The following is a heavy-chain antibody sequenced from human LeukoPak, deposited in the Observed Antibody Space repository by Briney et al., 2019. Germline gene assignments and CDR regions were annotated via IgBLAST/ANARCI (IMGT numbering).Heavy chain of an antibody. Sequence: ASVKVSCKASGYTLTGYYMHWMRQAPGQGLGWMGWIIPDSGGTYYAQKFQGRVTMTRDTSISTAYMELSRLRPDDTAVYYCARGYSSGSSYYFDYWGQGTLVTVSS. D-gene: IGHD6-19*01. V-gene: IGHV1-2*02. J-gene: IGHJ4*02. CDR3: ARGYSSGSSYYFDY. CDR2: IIPDSGGT. CDR1: GYTLTGYY.